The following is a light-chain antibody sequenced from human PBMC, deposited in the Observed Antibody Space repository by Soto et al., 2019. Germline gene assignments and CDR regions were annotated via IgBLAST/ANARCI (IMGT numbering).Light chain of an antibody. CDR1: SSDVGNYNL. CDR2: EVT. V-gene: IGLV2-23*02. CDR3: SSYAGSSTLV. Sequence: QSALTQPASVSGSPRQSITISCTGTSSDVGNYNLVSWYQQHPGKAPKLMIYEVTKRPSGVSNRFSGSKSGNTASLTISGLQAEDEADYYCSSYAGSSTLVFGGGTQLTVL. J-gene: IGLJ3*02.